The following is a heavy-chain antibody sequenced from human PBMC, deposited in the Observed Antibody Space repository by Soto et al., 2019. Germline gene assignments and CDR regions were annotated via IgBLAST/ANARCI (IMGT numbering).Heavy chain of an antibody. CDR1: GGSRSSPNW. V-gene: IGHV4-4*02. CDR3: AREQICNVVKCSHWFDP. Sequence: SETLSLTCVVSGGSRSSPNWWIWARHFPGEGLAWIGEIFHTGRVKYNASLKSRVTPSMVKSKNQFSRKVISGAAPGTAVYYCAREQICNVVKCSHWFDPWGQGTLVTVSS. J-gene: IGHJ5*02. D-gene: IGHD2-8*01. CDR2: IFHTGRV.